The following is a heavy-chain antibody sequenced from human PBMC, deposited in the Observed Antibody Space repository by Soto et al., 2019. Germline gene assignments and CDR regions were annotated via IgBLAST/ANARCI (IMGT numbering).Heavy chain of an antibody. V-gene: IGHV3-21*01. D-gene: IGHD2-15*01. CDR2: ISSSSSYI. CDR3: ARFVVVVAATCLDY. Sequence: GGSLRLSCAASGFTFSSYSMNWVRQAPGKGLEWVSSISSSSSYIYYADSVKGRFTISRDNAKNSLYLQMNSLRAEDTAVYYCARFVVVVAATCLDYWGQGTLVTVSS. CDR1: GFTFSSYS. J-gene: IGHJ4*02.